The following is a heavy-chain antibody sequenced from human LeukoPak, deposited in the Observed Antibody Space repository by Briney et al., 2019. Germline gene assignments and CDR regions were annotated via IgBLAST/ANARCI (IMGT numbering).Heavy chain of an antibody. V-gene: IGHV3-23*01. CDR2: ISGSGGST. D-gene: IGHD3-22*01. J-gene: IGHJ4*02. CDR1: GFTFSSYA. CDR3: AKVPEYYYDSSGYYFDY. Sequence: GGSLRLSCAASGFTFSSYAMSWVRQAPGKGLEWVSAISGSGGSTYCADSVKGRFTISRDNSKNTLYLQMNSLRAEDTAVYYCAKVPEYYYDSSGYYFDYWGQGTLVTVSS.